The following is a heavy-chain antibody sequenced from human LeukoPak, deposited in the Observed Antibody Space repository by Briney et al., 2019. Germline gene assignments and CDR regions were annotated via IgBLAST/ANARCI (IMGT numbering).Heavy chain of an antibody. Sequence: GGSLRLSCAASGFTFSDYYMSWIRQAPGKGLEWVSYISSSGSTIYYADSVKGRFTISRDNSKNSLFLQMNSLRAEDTAVYYCARLGSLAALDYWGQGILVTVSS. CDR1: GFTFSDYY. D-gene: IGHD6-13*01. CDR2: ISSSGSTI. J-gene: IGHJ4*02. V-gene: IGHV3-11*04. CDR3: ARLGSLAALDY.